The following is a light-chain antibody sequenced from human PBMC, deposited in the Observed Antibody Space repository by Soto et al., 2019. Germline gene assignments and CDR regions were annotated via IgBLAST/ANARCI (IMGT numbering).Light chain of an antibody. J-gene: IGKJ3*01. V-gene: IGKV1-27*01. Sequence: DIQMTHSPSSLSASVGDRVTITCRASQGISSYLAWYQQRPGKVPKLLIYAASTLQSGVPSRFSGSGSGTDFTLTISSLQPEDVATYYCQKYNNAVFTFGPGTKVDIK. CDR2: AAS. CDR3: QKYNNAVFT. CDR1: QGISSY.